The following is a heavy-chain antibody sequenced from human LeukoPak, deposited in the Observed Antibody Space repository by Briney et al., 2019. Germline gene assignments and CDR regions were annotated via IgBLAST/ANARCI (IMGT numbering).Heavy chain of an antibody. J-gene: IGHJ4*02. Sequence: GGSLRLSCAASGFTFSSHWMHWVRQAPGKGLVWVSRISSDGTSTSYADSVKGRFTISRDNAKNTLYLQMNSLRAEDTAVYHCTRVHYGDYVDYWGQGTLVTVSS. CDR1: GFTFSSHW. V-gene: IGHV3-74*01. D-gene: IGHD4-17*01. CDR3: TRVHYGDYVDY. CDR2: ISSDGTST.